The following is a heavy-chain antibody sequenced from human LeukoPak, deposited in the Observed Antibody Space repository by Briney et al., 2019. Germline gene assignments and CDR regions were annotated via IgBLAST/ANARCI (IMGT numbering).Heavy chain of an antibody. D-gene: IGHD3-10*02. CDR1: GFTFSSYW. CDR2: INWNGGRT. V-gene: IGHV3-20*04. CDR3: AELGITMIGGV. J-gene: IGHJ6*04. Sequence: GGSLRLSCAASGFTFSSYWMSWVRQGPGKGLEWVSGINWNGGRTGYADSVKGRFTISRDNAKNSLYLQMNSLRAEDTAVYYCAELGITMIGGVWGKGTTVTISS.